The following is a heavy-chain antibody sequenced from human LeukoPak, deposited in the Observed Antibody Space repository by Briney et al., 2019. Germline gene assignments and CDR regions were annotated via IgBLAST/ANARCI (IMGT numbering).Heavy chain of an antibody. J-gene: IGHJ4*02. CDR3: STTYYDFWSGIRG. Sequence: SQTLSLTCTVSGGSTSSGDYYWSWIRQPPGKGLEWIGYIYYSGSTYYNPSLKSRITISIDTSKNQFSLKLSSVTAADTAVYYCSTTYYDFWSGIRGWGQGTLVTVSS. D-gene: IGHD3-3*01. V-gene: IGHV4-30-4*01. CDR1: GGSTSSGDYY. CDR2: IYYSGST.